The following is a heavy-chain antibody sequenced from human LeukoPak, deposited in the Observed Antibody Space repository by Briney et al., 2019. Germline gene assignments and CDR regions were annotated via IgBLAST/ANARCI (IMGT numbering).Heavy chain of an antibody. Sequence: SGGSLRLSCAASGFTFSSYWMSWVRQAPGKGLEWVANIKQDGSEKYYVDSVKGRFTIFRDNAKNSLYLQMNSLRAEDTAVYYCARDLFQEWRYFDYYGMDVWGQGTTVTVSS. J-gene: IGHJ6*02. D-gene: IGHD3-9*01. CDR3: ARDLFQEWRYFDYYGMDV. V-gene: IGHV3-7*01. CDR2: IKQDGSEK. CDR1: GFTFSSYW.